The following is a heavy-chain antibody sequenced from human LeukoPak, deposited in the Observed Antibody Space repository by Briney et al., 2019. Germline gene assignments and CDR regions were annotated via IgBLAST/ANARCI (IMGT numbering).Heavy chain of an antibody. CDR3: VIMITFGGVIITDY. Sequence: SETLSLTCTVSGGSISSYYWSWIRQPAGKGLEWIGRIYTSGSTNYNPSLKSRVTMSVDTSKNQFSLKLSSVTAADTAVYYCVIMITFGGVIITDYWGQGTLVTVSS. CDR2: IYTSGST. J-gene: IGHJ4*02. V-gene: IGHV4-4*07. D-gene: IGHD3-16*02. CDR1: GGSISSYY.